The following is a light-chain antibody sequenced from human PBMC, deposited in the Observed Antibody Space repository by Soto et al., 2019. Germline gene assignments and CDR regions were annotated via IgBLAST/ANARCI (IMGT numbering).Light chain of an antibody. Sequence: EIVMTQSPATLSVSPGERATLSCRASQSVSSNLAWYQQNPGQAPRLLIYGASTRDTGIPARFSGSGSGTEFTLTISSLQSEDFAVYYCQQYNNWLRTFGQGTKVEIK. J-gene: IGKJ1*01. V-gene: IGKV3-15*01. CDR2: GAS. CDR3: QQYNNWLRT. CDR1: QSVSSN.